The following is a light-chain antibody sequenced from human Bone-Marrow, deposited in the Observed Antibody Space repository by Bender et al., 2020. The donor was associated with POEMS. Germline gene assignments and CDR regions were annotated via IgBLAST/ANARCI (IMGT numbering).Light chain of an antibody. CDR3: QSAGSSGTYV. CDR2: KDN. CDR1: ALAKQY. Sequence: SYDLTQPPSVSVSPGQTARITCSGDALAKQYGYWYQRKPGQAPVLVIYKDNERPLGNPERFSGSSSGATVTLTISGVQAEAEAEYYCQSAGSSGTYVIRIGTRVTVL. V-gene: IGLV3-25*03. J-gene: IGLJ1*01.